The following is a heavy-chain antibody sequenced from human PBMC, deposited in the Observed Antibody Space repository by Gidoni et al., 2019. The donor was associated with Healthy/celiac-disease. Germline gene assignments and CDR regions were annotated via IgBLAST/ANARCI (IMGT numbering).Heavy chain of an antibody. Sequence: QLQLQESGPGLVKPSETLSPTCPVSRVSIFSSSYYWGWIRQPPGKGLEWIGVIYYRGSTYYNPSIKGRVTISVDTSKNQFSLKLSSVTAADTAVYYCARHPGFWSGYIGYFQHWGQGTLVTVSS. CDR2: IYYRGST. V-gene: IGHV4-39*01. D-gene: IGHD3-3*01. J-gene: IGHJ1*01. CDR1: RVSIFSSSYY. CDR3: ARHPGFWSGYIGYFQH.